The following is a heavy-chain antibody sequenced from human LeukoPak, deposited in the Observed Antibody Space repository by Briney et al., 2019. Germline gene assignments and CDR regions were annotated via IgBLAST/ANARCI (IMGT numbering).Heavy chain of an antibody. D-gene: IGHD7-27*01. CDR3: ATSLGPLTEY. CDR1: GFTFSSYW. CDR2: INSGGSGT. Sequence: PGGSLRLSCAASGFTFSSYWMHWVRQAPGKGLVWVSRINSGGSGTSYADSVEGRFTISRDNAKNILYLQMNSLRAEDTALYYCATSLGPLTEYWGQGTLVTVSS. V-gene: IGHV3-74*01. J-gene: IGHJ4*02.